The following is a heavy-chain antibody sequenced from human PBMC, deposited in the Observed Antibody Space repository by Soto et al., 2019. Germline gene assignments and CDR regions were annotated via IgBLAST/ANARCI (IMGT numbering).Heavy chain of an antibody. CDR3: SRDREYYGSGSLWDY. CDR1: GFTFGDYA. Sequence: GGSLRLSCRTSGFTFGDYALSWFRQAPGKGLEWVGFIRSKVYGGTTEYAASVKGRFTISRDDSKSIVYLQMNSLKTEDTAVYYCSRDREYYGSGSLWDYWGQGTLVTVSS. V-gene: IGHV3-49*03. D-gene: IGHD3-10*01. CDR2: IRSKVYGGTT. J-gene: IGHJ4*02.